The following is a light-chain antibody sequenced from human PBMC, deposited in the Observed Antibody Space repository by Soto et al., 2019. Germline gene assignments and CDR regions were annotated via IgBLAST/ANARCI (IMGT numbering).Light chain of an antibody. J-gene: IGKJ4*01. CDR1: QVMSNF. CDR3: QQYDNLPHT. V-gene: IGKV1-33*01. CDR2: AAS. Sequence: DIQMTQSPSSLSASVGDRVTITCRASQVMSNFLAWYQQNPGTVPKLLICAASTLQSGVPSRFSGSGSGTDFTFTINSLQPEYIAPYYCQQYDNLPHTFGGGTKVDI.